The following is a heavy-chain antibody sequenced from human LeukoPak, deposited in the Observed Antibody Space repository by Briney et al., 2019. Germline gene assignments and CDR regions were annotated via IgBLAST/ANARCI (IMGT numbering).Heavy chain of an antibody. CDR3: ARTITIFGVHKGNWFDP. CDR2: NIPIFGTA. J-gene: IGHJ5*02. V-gene: IGHV1-69*05. CDR1: GGTFSSYA. D-gene: IGHD3-3*01. Sequence: SVKVSCKASGGTFSSYAISWVRQAPGQGLEWMGGNIPIFGTANYAQKFQGRVTITTDESTSTAYMELSSLRSEDTAVYYCARTITIFGVHKGNWFDPWGQGTLVTVSS.